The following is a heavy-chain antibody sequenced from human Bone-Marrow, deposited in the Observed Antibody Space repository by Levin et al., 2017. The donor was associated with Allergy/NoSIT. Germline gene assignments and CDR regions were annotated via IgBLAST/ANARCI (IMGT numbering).Heavy chain of an antibody. D-gene: IGHD1-26*01. CDR1: GFTVSNNY. CDR2: IYSRGGT. V-gene: IGHV3-53*01. Sequence: GESLKISCAASGFTVSNNYMNWFRQAPGKGLEWVSLIYSRGGTNYADSVKGRFTISRDSSKNTLYLQMNSLRAEDTAVYYCTTEVWERKVRDDYWGQGTQVTVSS. J-gene: IGHJ4*02. CDR3: TTEVWERKVRDDY.